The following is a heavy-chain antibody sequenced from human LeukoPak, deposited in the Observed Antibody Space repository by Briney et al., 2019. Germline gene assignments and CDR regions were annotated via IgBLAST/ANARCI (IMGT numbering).Heavy chain of an antibody. CDR2: INHSGST. J-gene: IGHJ4*02. Sequence: SQTLSLTCTVSGGSISSGGYYWSWLRQPPGTGLEWLGEINHSGSTNYNPSLKSRVTISVDTSKNQFSLKLSSVTAADTAVYYCTRGPLYYDILTRTRYFDYWGQGTLVTASS. CDR3: TRGPLYYDILTRTRYFDY. CDR1: GGSISSGGYY. D-gene: IGHD3-9*01. V-gene: IGHV4-31*03.